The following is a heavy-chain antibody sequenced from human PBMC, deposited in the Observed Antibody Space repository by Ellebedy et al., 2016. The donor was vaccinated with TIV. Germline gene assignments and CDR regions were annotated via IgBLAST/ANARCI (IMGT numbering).Heavy chain of an antibody. CDR3: ARDRNVFGESQNDY. D-gene: IGHD3-10*02. V-gene: IGHV3-74*01. CDR2: VNSDGSSQ. CDR1: GFPFSNFW. J-gene: IGHJ4*02. Sequence: GESLKISCAASGFPFSNFWMHWVRQAPGKGLVWVSRVNSDGSSQSYANSVKGRFIISRDNAENTLYLQMNSLRVEDTGVYYCARDRNVFGESQNDYWGQGTQVTVSS.